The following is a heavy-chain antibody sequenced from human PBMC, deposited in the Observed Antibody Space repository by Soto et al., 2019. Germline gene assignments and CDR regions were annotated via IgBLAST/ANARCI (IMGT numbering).Heavy chain of an antibody. CDR2: LYYSGST. CDR3: ARGLSVTLFDN. J-gene: IGHJ4*02. CDR1: GGSISTGGYY. Sequence: QVQLQESGPGLVKPSQTLSITCTVSGGSISTGGYYWTWIRQHPGKGLEWIGYLYYSGSTYYNPSLKSRVTISVDTSKNQFSLKLSSVTAADTAVYYCARGLSVTLFDNWGQGTLVTVSS. D-gene: IGHD4-17*01. V-gene: IGHV4-31*03.